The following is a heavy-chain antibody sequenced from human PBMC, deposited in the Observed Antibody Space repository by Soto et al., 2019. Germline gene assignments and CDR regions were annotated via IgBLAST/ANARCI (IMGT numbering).Heavy chain of an antibody. CDR2: IWYDGSNK. V-gene: IGHV3-33*01. CDR3: ARDREPNNWNYVWFDP. Sequence: GGSLRLSCAASGFTFSSYGMHWVRQAPGKGLEWVAVIWYDGSNKYYADSVKGRFTISRDNAKNSLYLQMNSLRAEDTAVYYCARDREPNNWNYVWFDPWGQGTLVTVSS. J-gene: IGHJ5*02. CDR1: GFTFSSYG. D-gene: IGHD1-7*01.